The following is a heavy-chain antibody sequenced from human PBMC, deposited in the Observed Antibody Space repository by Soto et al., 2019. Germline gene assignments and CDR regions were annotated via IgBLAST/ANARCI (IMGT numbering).Heavy chain of an antibody. Sequence: WASVKVSCKASGYSFPDNHIHWVRQAPGQGLEWLGRINPKSGGTSTAQKFQGWVTMTTDTSISTASMELTRLTSDDTAIYYCARGDSTDCSNGVCSFFYNHDMDVWGQGTTVTVSS. CDR3: ARGDSTDCSNGVCSFFYNHDMDV. D-gene: IGHD2-8*01. J-gene: IGHJ6*02. CDR2: INPKSGGT. V-gene: IGHV1-2*04. CDR1: GYSFPDNH.